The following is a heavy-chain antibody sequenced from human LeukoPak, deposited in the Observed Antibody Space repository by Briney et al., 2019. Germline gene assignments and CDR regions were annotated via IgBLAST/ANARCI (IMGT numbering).Heavy chain of an antibody. V-gene: IGHV4-38-2*02. Sequence: SETLSLTCSVSGYSISSGYYWGWIRQPPGTGLQWIGSISFSGSTYYNPSLKSRVTISGDTSKNQFSLNLNAVTAADTAVYYCARHRGSGSYYDPHDYWGQGTLVTVSS. CDR1: GYSISSGYY. CDR2: ISFSGST. D-gene: IGHD1-26*01. J-gene: IGHJ4*02. CDR3: ARHRGSGSYYDPHDY.